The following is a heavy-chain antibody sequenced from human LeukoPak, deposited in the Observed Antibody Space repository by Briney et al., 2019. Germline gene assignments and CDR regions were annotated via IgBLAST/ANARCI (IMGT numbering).Heavy chain of an antibody. CDR2: IIPILGIA. V-gene: IGHV1-69*04. Sequence: SVKVSCKASGGTFSSYAISWVRQAPGQGLEWMGRIIPILGIANYAQKFQGRVTITADKSTSTAYMELRSLRSDDTAVYYCARETNIAAADFDAFDIWGQGTMVTVSS. J-gene: IGHJ3*02. CDR3: ARETNIAAADFDAFDI. CDR1: GGTFSSYA. D-gene: IGHD6-13*01.